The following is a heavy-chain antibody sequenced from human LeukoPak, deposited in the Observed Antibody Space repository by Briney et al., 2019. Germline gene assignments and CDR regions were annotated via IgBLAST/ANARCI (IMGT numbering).Heavy chain of an antibody. CDR1: GFTFSSYA. D-gene: IGHD3-9*01. V-gene: IGHV3-23*01. Sequence: SGGSLRLSCAASGFTFSSYAMSWVRQAPGKGLEWVSAISGSGGSTYYADSVKGRFTISRDNAKNSLYLQMNSLRAEDTAVYYCARGGYFDWLRAFDIWGQGTMVTVSS. J-gene: IGHJ3*02. CDR3: ARGGYFDWLRAFDI. CDR2: ISGSGGST.